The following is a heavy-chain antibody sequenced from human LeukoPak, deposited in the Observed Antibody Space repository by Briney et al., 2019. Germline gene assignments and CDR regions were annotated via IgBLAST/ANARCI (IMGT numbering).Heavy chain of an antibody. Sequence: GRSLRLSCAASGFTFDDYAMRWVRQAPGKGLEWVSGISWNSGSIGYADSVKGRFTISRDNAKNSLYLQMNSLRAEDTALYYCAKDNRLAPYYFDYWGQGTLVTVSS. J-gene: IGHJ4*02. CDR1: GFTFDDYA. CDR2: ISWNSGSI. V-gene: IGHV3-9*01. CDR3: AKDNRLAPYYFDY. D-gene: IGHD3-9*01.